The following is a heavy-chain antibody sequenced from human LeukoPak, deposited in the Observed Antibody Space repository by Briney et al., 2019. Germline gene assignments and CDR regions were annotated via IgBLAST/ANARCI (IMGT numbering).Heavy chain of an antibody. CDR1: GYTFTGYY. Sequence: ASVKVSCKASGYTFTGYYMHWVRQAPGQGLEWMGWINPNSGSTNYAQEFQGRVTMTRDTSISTGYMELSRLRSEDTAVYYCARASTVVTPMRLWGQGTMVTVSS. V-gene: IGHV1-2*02. J-gene: IGHJ4*02. CDR2: INPNSGST. CDR3: ARASTVVTPMRL. D-gene: IGHD4-23*01.